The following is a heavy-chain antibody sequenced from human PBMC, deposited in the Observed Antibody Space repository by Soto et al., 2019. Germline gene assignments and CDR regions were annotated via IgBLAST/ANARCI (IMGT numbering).Heavy chain of an antibody. J-gene: IGHJ6*02. CDR1: GYSFTNHW. V-gene: IGHV5-51*01. Sequence: GESLKISFKVSGYSFTNHWIGWVRQMPAKGLDWMGLIYPGDSDTRYSPSFQGQVTISADTSISTAYLQWSSLKASDTAIYYCARLDCSTTSCRFNYYGMDVWGQGTTVTVSS. CDR2: IYPGDSDT. D-gene: IGHD2-2*01. CDR3: ARLDCSTTSCRFNYYGMDV.